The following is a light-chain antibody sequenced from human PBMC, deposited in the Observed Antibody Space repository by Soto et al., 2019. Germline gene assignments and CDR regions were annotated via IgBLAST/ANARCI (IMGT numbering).Light chain of an antibody. Sequence: QSALSQPASVSLSPGQSITISCTGTSGDVGAYDFVSWYQQHPGKAPRLMIYNVNNRPAGASNRFSGSKSGSTASLTISTLQAEDEADYYCASFTNTYSYVFGAGTKVTVL. CDR1: SGDVGAYDF. CDR3: ASFTNTYSYV. J-gene: IGLJ1*01. CDR2: NVN. V-gene: IGLV2-14*01.